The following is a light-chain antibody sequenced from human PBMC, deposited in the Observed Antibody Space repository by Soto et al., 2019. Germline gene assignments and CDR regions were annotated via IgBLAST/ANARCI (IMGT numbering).Light chain of an antibody. Sequence: QSALTQPASVCGSPGQSITISCTGTSSDVGGYNYVSWYQQHPGKAPKLMIYEVSNRPSGVSNRFSGSKSGNTASLTISGLQAEDEADYYCSSYKSSSTPYVFGTGTKVTV. CDR1: SSDVGGYNY. CDR2: EVS. J-gene: IGLJ1*01. V-gene: IGLV2-14*01. CDR3: SSYKSSSTPYV.